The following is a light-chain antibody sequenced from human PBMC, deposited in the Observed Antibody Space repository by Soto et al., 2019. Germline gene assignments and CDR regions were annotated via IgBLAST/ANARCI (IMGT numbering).Light chain of an antibody. CDR2: DVS. CDR3: CSYAGSYTFYV. Sequence: QSALTQPPSASGSPGQSVTISCTGTSSDVGGYDYVSWYQQYPGKTPKLMIYDVSKRPSGVPDRFSGSKSGNTASLTISGLQAEDEADYYCCSYAGSYTFYVFGTGTKLTVL. CDR1: SSDVGGYDY. V-gene: IGLV2-11*01. J-gene: IGLJ1*01.